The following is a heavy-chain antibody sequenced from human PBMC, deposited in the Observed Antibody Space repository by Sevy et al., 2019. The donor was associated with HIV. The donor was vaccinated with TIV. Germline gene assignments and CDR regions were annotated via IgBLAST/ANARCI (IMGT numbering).Heavy chain of an antibody. CDR3: ARGGASHYRRHIDY. D-gene: IGHD4-4*01. CDR2: IDYSGST. J-gene: IGHJ4*02. CDR1: RGSISSYY. V-gene: IGHV4-59*01. Sequence: SETLSLTCTVSRGSISSYYWSWIRQPPGKGLEWIGYIDYSGSTNCNPSLKSRVTMSVDTSKNQFSLKLSSVIAADTAVYYCARGGASHYRRHIDYWGQGTLVTVSS.